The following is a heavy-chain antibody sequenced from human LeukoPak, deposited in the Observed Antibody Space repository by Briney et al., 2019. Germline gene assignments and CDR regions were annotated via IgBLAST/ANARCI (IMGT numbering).Heavy chain of an antibody. D-gene: IGHD3-3*01. J-gene: IGHJ4*02. Sequence: TGGSLRLSCSASGFSFSNFWMTRVRQAPGKGLEWVASIHQDGNEKYYLDSVKGRFTISRDNAKNSLYLQMNSLRAEDTAVYYCARELEAGFDYWGQGTLVTVSS. CDR1: GFSFSNFW. CDR3: ARELEAGFDY. V-gene: IGHV3-7*01. CDR2: IHQDGNEK.